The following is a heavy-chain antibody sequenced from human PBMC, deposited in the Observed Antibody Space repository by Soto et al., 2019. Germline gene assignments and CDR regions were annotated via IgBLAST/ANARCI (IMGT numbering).Heavy chain of an antibody. CDR3: ACSIAAAALGP. Sequence: GGSLRLSCAASGFTFGSYWMHWVRQAPGKGLVWVSRINSDGSSTSYADSVKGRFTISRDNAKNTLYLQMNSLRAEDTAVYYCACSIAAAALGPWGQGTLVTVSS. CDR2: INSDGSST. V-gene: IGHV3-74*01. J-gene: IGHJ5*02. D-gene: IGHD6-13*01. CDR1: GFTFGSYW.